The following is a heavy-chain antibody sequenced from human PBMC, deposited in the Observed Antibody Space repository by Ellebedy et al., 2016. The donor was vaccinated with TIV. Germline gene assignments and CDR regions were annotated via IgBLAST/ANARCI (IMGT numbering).Heavy chain of an antibody. CDR2: INASGTP. CDR3: AGDPALPRGRFDT. J-gene: IGHJ5*02. V-gene: IGHV4-34*01. CDR1: GGSLSRYF. Sequence: MPSETLSLTCDVHGGSLSRYFWTWIRQPPGEGLEWMGEINASGTPNYNPSLKSRVTVSVDTSKNQFSLNLSSVTAADTAVYYCAGDPALPRGRFDTWGQGTLVTVSS.